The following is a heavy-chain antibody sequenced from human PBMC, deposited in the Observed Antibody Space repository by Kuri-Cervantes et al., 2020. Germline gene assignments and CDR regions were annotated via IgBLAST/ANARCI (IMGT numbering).Heavy chain of an antibody. CDR3: ARDEYYYDSSGYFEWFDP. V-gene: IGHV3-33*01. D-gene: IGHD3-22*01. CDR1: GFTFSSYG. CDR2: IWYDGSNK. Sequence: GESLKISCAASGFTFSSYGMHWVRQAPGKGLEWVAVIWYDGSNKYCADSVKGRFTISRDNSENTLYLQMNSLRAEDTAVYYCARDEYYYDSSGYFEWFDPWGQGTLVTVSS. J-gene: IGHJ5*02.